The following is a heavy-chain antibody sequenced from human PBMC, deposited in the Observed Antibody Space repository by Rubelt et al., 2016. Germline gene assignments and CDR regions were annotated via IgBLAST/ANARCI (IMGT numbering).Heavy chain of an antibody. CDR1: GSTFRSYG. Sequence: AASGSTFRSYGMNWVRQAPGQGLEWVGVIWYDGRNKYYADSVKGRFTISRDNSQNTVHLQVNSLRAEDTALYYCARDPQYYGSGSSYYGMDVWGQGTTVTVSS. CDR2: IWYDGRNK. V-gene: IGHV3-33*01. J-gene: IGHJ6*02. D-gene: IGHD3-10*01. CDR3: ARDPQYYGSGSSYYGMDV.